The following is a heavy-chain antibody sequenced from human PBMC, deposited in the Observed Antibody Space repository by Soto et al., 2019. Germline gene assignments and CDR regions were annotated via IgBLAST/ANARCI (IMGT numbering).Heavy chain of an antibody. CDR1: GFTFSNAW. CDR2: IKSKTDGGTT. D-gene: IGHD3-3*01. V-gene: IGHV3-15*07. CDR3: TTGITIFGVVINHQTYGIYV. Sequence: PGGSLRLSCAASGFTFSNAWMNWVRQAPGKGLEWVGRIKSKTDGGTTDYAAPVKGRFTISRDDSKNTLYLQMNSLKTEDTAVYYCTTGITIFGVVINHQTYGIYVWGQGTTVTVSS. J-gene: IGHJ6*02.